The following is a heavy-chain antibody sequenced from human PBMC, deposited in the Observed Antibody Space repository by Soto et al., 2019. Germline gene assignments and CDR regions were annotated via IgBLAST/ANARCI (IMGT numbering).Heavy chain of an antibody. J-gene: IGHJ4*02. V-gene: IGHV1-69*06. D-gene: IGHD2-15*01. CDR3: ARRDSGGFYRFFDS. CDR1: GGSLSTNP. CDR2: TGSGTGPG. Sequence: ASVKVSCKASGGSLSTNPISWVLQAPGQGLEWMGGTGSGTGPGNHAQKFQGRLTVTADKSTSTVYMELTNLSSEDTAVYYCARRDSGGFYRFFDSWGQGTLVTAPQ.